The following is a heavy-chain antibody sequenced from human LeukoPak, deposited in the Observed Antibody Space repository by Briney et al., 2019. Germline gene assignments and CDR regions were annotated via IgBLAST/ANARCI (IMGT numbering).Heavy chain of an antibody. D-gene: IGHD5-18*01. V-gene: IGHV1-69*05. CDR3: ARPEVTAMVRWGAFDI. CDR1: GGTFSSYA. CDR2: IIPIFGTA. J-gene: IGHJ3*02. Sequence: SVKVSCKASGGTFSSYAISWVRQARGQGLEWMGGIIPIFGTANYAQKFQGRVTITTDESTSTAYMELSSLRSEDTAVYYCARPEVTAMVRWGAFDIWGQGTMVTVSS.